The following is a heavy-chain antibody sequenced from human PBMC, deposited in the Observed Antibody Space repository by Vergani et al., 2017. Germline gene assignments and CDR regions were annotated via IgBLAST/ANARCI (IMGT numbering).Heavy chain of an antibody. CDR1: GGSISSSSYY. V-gene: IGHV4-39*07. CDR2: IYYSGST. D-gene: IGHD6-19*01. J-gene: IGHJ4*02. CDR3: ARDLVTVAGRYFDY. Sequence: QLQLQESGPGLVKPSETLSLTCTVSGGSISSSSYYWGWIRQPPGKGLEWIGSIYYSGSTYYNPSLKSRVTISVDPSKNQFSLKLSSVTAADTAVYYCARDLVTVAGRYFDYWGQETLVTVSS.